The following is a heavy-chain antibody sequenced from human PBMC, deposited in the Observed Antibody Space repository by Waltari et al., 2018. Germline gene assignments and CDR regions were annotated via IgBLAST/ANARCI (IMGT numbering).Heavy chain of an antibody. Sequence: QVQLQESGPGLVKPSETLSLTCTVSGGSISSYYWSWIRQPPGKGLEWIGYIYYSGSTNYNPALKSRVTISVDTSKNQFSLKLSSVTAADTAVYYCARGLSSGWLDYWGQGTLVTVSS. V-gene: IGHV4-59*01. CDR3: ARGLSSGWLDY. CDR2: IYYSGST. CDR1: GGSISSYY. D-gene: IGHD6-19*01. J-gene: IGHJ4*02.